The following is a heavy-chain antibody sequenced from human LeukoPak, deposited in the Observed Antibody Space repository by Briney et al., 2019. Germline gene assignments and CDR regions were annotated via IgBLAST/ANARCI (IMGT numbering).Heavy chain of an antibody. J-gene: IGHJ3*02. CDR2: ISSSGSTI. Sequence: PGGSLRLSCAASGFTFSSYEMNWVRQALGKGLEWVSYISSSGSTIYYADSVKGRFTISRDNAKNSLYLQMNSLRAEDTAIYYCARESGFRGDAFDIWGQGTMVTVSS. V-gene: IGHV3-48*03. D-gene: IGHD3-10*01. CDR1: GFTFSSYE. CDR3: ARESGFRGDAFDI.